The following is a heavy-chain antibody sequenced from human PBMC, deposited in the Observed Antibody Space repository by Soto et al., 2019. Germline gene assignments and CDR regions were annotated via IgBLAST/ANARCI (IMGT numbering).Heavy chain of an antibody. V-gene: IGHV3-15*01. Sequence: GSLSLSCAASGFPFSNAWMSWVRQAPGKGLEWVGRIKSKTDGGTTDYAAPVKSRFTISRDESKNTLYLQMNSLKTEDTAVYYCTTDLLTHCSSTSCYLPYYVDYWGQGTLVTVSS. CDR1: GFPFSNAW. CDR2: IKSKTDGGTT. CDR3: TTDLLTHCSSTSCYLPYYVDY. J-gene: IGHJ4*02. D-gene: IGHD2-2*01.